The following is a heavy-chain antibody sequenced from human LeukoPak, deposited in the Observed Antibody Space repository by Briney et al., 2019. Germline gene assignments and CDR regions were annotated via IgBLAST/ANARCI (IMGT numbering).Heavy chain of an antibody. D-gene: IGHD6-13*01. J-gene: IGHJ5*02. CDR3: ARDPRGVFVAAAGTTFDP. CDR1: GFTFSSYA. Sequence: GGSLRLSCAASGFTFSSYAMSWARQAPGKGLEWVSAISGSGGSTYYADSVKGRFTISRDNSKNTLYLQMNSLRAEDTAVYYCARDPRGVFVAAAGTTFDPWGQGTLVTVSS. CDR2: ISGSGGST. V-gene: IGHV3-23*01.